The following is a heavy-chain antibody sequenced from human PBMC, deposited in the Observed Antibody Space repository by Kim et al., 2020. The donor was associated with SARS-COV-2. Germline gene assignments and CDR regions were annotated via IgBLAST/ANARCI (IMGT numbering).Heavy chain of an antibody. J-gene: IGHJ5*02. CDR1: GFTFRIYS. V-gene: IGHV3-23*01. CDR2: ITGNGERT. Sequence: GGSLRLSCAVSGFTFRIYSMNWVRQTPGKALEWVSLITGNGERTYYADSVKGRFTTSRDNSKDTLYLQMDSLRAEDTAIYYCAKSPAPLREDWFVPWG. D-gene: IGHD2-15*01. CDR3: AKSPAPLREDWFVP.